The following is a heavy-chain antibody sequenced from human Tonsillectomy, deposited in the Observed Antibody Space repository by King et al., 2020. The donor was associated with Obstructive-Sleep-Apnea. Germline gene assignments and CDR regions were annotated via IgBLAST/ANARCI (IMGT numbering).Heavy chain of an antibody. D-gene: IGHD1-14*01. J-gene: IGHJ3*02. V-gene: IGHV4-38-2*02. CDR1: GYSMSSGFY. CDR2: KSHSGSA. Sequence: QESGPKLVTASETLSLPCTVSGYSMSSGFYWGWIRQPPGKGLEWIGSKSHSGSAFYSPSLTSRVTISIDTSNDQFFLNLNSVTAADTAVYYCARVRANHDFDIWGQGTQVSVSS. CDR3: ARVRANHDFDI.